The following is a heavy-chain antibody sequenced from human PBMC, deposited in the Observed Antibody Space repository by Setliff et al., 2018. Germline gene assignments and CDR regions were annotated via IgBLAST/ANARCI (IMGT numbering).Heavy chain of an antibody. J-gene: IGHJ4*02. D-gene: IGHD4-4*01. CDR1: GFTFRTFS. CDR2: ISPDSIYI. Sequence: GGSLRLSCAASGFTFRTFSMHWVRQAPGKGLEWVSSISPDSIYIYYADSVKGRLTISRDNAKNSLYLQMNSLRAEDTAVYYCARAHYGNIYPEHSFDVWGQGTLVTVSS. V-gene: IGHV3-21*01. CDR3: ARAHYGNIYPEHSFDV.